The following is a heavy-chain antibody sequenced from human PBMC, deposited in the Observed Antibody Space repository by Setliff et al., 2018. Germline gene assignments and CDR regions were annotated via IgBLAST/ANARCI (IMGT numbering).Heavy chain of an antibody. V-gene: IGHV3-23*01. Sequence: GGSLRLSCATSGFSFNHHAMHWVRQAPGKGLEWVSSISGSGGSTYYADPVKGRFTISRDNSKNTLYLQMNSLKTEDTATYCARVYCQFRCLVESYMDAWGKGTTVTVSS. CDR2: ISGSGGST. J-gene: IGHJ6*03. D-gene: IGHD3-16*01. CDR1: GFSFNHHA. CDR3: RVYCQFRCLVESYMDA.